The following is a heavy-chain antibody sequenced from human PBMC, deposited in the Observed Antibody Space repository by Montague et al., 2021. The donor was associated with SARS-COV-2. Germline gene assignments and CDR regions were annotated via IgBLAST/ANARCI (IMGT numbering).Heavy chain of an antibody. CDR3: ARRYDFYRAEAFDV. J-gene: IGHJ3*01. Sequence: LALVKPTQTLTLTCVFSGFSLNTDGVGVAWIRRPPGKALEWLALXYWDGDQRYSPSLKTRVTITKDTSRNRVVLTMTNLDPVDTATYYCARRYDFYRAEAFDVWGQGTMVTVSS. D-gene: IGHD3-3*01. V-gene: IGHV2-5*02. CDR1: GFSLNTDGVG. CDR2: XYWDGDQ.